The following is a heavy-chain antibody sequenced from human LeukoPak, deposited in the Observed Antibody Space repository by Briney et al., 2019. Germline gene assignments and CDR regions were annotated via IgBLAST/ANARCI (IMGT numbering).Heavy chain of an antibody. Sequence: GGSLRLSCAASGLTFSSYAMAWVRQAPGKGLEWGSAISSSGDNIYYADSVKGRFTISRDNSKNTLYLQLNSLRAGDTALYYCARERRDFGDPLDYWGQGTLVTVSS. CDR1: GLTFSSYA. CDR3: ARERRDFGDPLDY. V-gene: IGHV3-23*01. J-gene: IGHJ4*02. D-gene: IGHD4-17*01. CDR2: ISSSGDNI.